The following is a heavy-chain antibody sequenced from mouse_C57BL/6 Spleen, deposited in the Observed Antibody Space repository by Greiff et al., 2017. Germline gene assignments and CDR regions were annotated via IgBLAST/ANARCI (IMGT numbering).Heavy chain of an antibody. V-gene: IGHV5-17*01. CDR3: SKEGTGTPYYFDY. CDR1: GFTFSDYG. CDR2: ISSGSSTI. J-gene: IGHJ2*01. D-gene: IGHD4-1*01. Sequence: EVQLVESGGGLVKPGGSLKLSCAASGFTFSDYGMHWVRQAPEKGLEWVAYISSGSSTIDYADTVKGRFTISRDNAKNTLFLQMTSVRSEDTAMFYCSKEGTGTPYYFDYWGQGTTLTVSS.